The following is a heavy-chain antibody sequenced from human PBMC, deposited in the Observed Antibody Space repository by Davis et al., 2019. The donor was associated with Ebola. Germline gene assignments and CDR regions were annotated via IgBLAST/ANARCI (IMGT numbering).Heavy chain of an antibody. CDR3: ARVPQRAYGMDV. CDR1: GFSFSTYS. Sequence: PGGSLRLSCAASGFSFSTYSMNWVRQAPGKGLEWVSYISISSSTIYYADSVKGRFTISRDDAKNSLYLQMNSLRDEDTAVYYCARVPQRAYGMDVWGQGTTVSVSS. V-gene: IGHV3-48*02. CDR2: ISISSSTI. J-gene: IGHJ6*02. D-gene: IGHD2-2*01.